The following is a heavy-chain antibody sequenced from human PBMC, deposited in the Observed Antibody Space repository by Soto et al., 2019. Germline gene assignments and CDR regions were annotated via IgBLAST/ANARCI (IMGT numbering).Heavy chain of an antibody. CDR1: GGTFSSYT. CDR2: IIPILGIA. Sequence: SVKVSCKASGGTFSSYTISWVRQAPGQGLEWMGRIIPILGIANYAQKFQGRVTITADKSTSTAYMELSSLRSEDTAVYYCARDGGFPKGPRGRDGDHSAGNWFDPWGQGTLVTVSS. J-gene: IGHJ5*02. V-gene: IGHV1-69*04. D-gene: IGHD4-17*01. CDR3: ARDGGFPKGPRGRDGDHSAGNWFDP.